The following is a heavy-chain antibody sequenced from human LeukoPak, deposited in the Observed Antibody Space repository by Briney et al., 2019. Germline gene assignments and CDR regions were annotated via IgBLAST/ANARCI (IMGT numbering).Heavy chain of an antibody. CDR3: ARGYGSGSYGVDAFDI. V-gene: IGHV3-30*03. CDR2: ISYDGSK. Sequence: PGGSLRLSCAASGFTFSSYGMHWVRQAPGKGLEWVAVISYDGSKYYADSVKGRFTISRDNAKNSLYLQMNSLRAEDTAVYYCARGYGSGSYGVDAFDIWGQGTLVTVSS. J-gene: IGHJ3*02. D-gene: IGHD3-10*01. CDR1: GFTFSSYG.